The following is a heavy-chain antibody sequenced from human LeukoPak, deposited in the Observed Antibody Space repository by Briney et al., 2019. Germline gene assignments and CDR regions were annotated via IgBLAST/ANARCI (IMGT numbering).Heavy chain of an antibody. D-gene: IGHD3-3*01. CDR3: TKVSSSYYFGY. V-gene: IGHV3-23*01. CDR2: ISGSGDRA. Sequence: GGSLRLSCAASEFTFSNYWMSWVRQAPGKGLEWVSAISGSGDRAYYADSVKGRFTISRDNSKNTLYLQMSGLRAEDTAVYYCTKVSSSYYFGYWGQGTLVTVSS. J-gene: IGHJ4*02. CDR1: EFTFSNYW.